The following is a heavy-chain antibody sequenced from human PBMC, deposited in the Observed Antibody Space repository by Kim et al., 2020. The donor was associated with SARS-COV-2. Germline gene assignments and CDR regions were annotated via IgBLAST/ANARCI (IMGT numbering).Heavy chain of an antibody. Sequence: GGSLRLSCAASGFTFSSYDMHWVRQATGKGLEWVSAIGTAGDTYYPGSVKGRFTISRENAKNSLYLQMNSLRAGDTAVYYCARAMVRGVIIKNYYGMDVWGQGTTVTVSS. V-gene: IGHV3-13*01. CDR3: ARAMVRGVIIKNYYGMDV. CDR2: IGTAGDT. D-gene: IGHD3-10*01. CDR1: GFTFSSYD. J-gene: IGHJ6*02.